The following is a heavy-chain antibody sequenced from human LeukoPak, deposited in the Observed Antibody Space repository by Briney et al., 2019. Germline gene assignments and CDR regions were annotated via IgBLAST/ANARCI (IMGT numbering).Heavy chain of an antibody. CDR1: GYTFTSYD. J-gene: IGHJ4*02. D-gene: IGHD3-22*01. V-gene: IGHV1-18*01. Sequence: ASVKVSCKASGYTFTSYDINWVRQATGQGLEWMGWISAYNGNTNYAQKLQGRATMTTDTSTSTAYMELRSLRSDDTAVYYCARAKSPYYYDSSGYYGDYWGQGTLVTVSS. CDR3: ARAKSPYYYDSSGYYGDY. CDR2: ISAYNGNT.